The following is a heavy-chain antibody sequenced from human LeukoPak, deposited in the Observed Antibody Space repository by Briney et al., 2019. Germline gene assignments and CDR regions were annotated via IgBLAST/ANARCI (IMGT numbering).Heavy chain of an antibody. CDR1: GYTFTGYY. CDR3: ARDQSPSRSWFY. D-gene: IGHD6-13*01. J-gene: IGHJ4*02. Sequence: ASVKVSCKASGYTFTGYYMHWVRQAPGQGLEWMGRINPNSGGTNYAQKFQGRVTLTRDKSISTAYMELSRLRSDDTAVYYCARDQSPSRSWFYWGQGTLVTVSS. V-gene: IGHV1-2*06. CDR2: INPNSGGT.